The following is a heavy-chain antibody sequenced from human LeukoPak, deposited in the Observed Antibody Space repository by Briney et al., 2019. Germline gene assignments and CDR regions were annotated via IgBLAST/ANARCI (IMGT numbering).Heavy chain of an antibody. CDR1: RFTFSNYN. J-gene: IGHJ6*03. CDR3: ARARPSDSSGWTLYYHDYYTDG. D-gene: IGHD6-19*01. Sequence: PGGSLRLSCAASRFTFSNYNMNWVRPAPGKGLEWVSCISKSSSYTYYADSVKGGLTHSRDNAQNSLYLQINSLRAEDTAVYYCARARPSDSSGWTLYYHDYYTDGSGKGTTVTAS. V-gene: IGHV3-21*01. CDR2: ISKSSSYT.